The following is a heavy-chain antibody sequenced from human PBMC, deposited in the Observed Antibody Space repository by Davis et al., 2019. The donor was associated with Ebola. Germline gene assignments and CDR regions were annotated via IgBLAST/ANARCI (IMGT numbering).Heavy chain of an antibody. CDR1: GGTFSSYA. CDR3: ARTKSHRWGSTSSWFDP. Sequence: AASVKVSCKASGGTFSSYAISWVRQAPGQGLEWMGGIIPIFGTANYAQKFQGRVTITADESTSTAYMELSSLRSDDTAVYYCARTKSHRWGSTSSWFDPWGQGTLVTVSS. J-gene: IGHJ5*02. D-gene: IGHD6-6*01. V-gene: IGHV1-69*13. CDR2: IIPIFGTA.